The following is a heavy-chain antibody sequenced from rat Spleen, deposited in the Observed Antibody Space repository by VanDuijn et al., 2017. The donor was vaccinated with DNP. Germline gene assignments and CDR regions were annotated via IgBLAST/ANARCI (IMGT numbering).Heavy chain of an antibody. D-gene: IGHD1-4*01. CDR2: VNRAGRT. V-gene: IGHV3-3*01. CDR3: ARWPGYNPPYAMDA. J-gene: IGHJ4*01. Sequence: EVQLQESGPGLVKPSQSLSLTCSVTGYSITSSYRWNWIRKFPGNKLEWMGSVNRAGRTNYNPSLKSRISITRDTSKNQFFLQVNSVTTEDTATYYCARWPGYNPPYAMDAWGQGTSVTVSS. CDR1: GYSITSSYR.